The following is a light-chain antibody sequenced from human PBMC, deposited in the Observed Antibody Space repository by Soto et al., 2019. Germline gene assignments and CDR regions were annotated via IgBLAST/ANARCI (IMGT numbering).Light chain of an antibody. CDR2: DAS. CDR1: QSIGRY. CDR3: QQRSEWPLT. V-gene: IGKV3-11*01. Sequence: EIVLTQSPATLSLSPGEGATLSCRASQSIGRYLAWYQQKPGQAPRLLICDASSRATGIPARFSGSGSGTDFTLTISSLEPEDFAVYFCQQRSEWPLTFGGGTEVEIK. J-gene: IGKJ4*01.